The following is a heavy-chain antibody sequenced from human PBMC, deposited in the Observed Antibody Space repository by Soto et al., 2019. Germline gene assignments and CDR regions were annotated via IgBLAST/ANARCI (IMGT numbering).Heavy chain of an antibody. Sequence: QVQLVQSGAEVTKPGASVKVSCKASGYTFTDYYIHWVRQAPGQGLECLGWINANTGGTKYAQKFQGRVTMTRDTSNITAYMELGRPTSDDTAVYYCSKDPGYSKSYYYYYYGMDVWRQGTTVIVSS. D-gene: IGHD4-4*01. CDR1: GYTFTDYY. CDR3: SKDPGYSKSYYYYYYGMDV. V-gene: IGHV1-2*02. J-gene: IGHJ6*02. CDR2: INANTGGT.